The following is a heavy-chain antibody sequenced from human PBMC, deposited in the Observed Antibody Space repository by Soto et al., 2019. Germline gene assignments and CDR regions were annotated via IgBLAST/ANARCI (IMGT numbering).Heavy chain of an antibody. CDR2: INPNSGGT. J-gene: IGHJ3*02. V-gene: IGHV1-2*02. CDR3: ARQRLHYYDSSGYYPGDI. D-gene: IGHD3-22*01. CDR1: GYTFTGYY. Sequence: ASVKVSCKASGYTFTGYYMHWVRQAPGQGLEWMGWINPNSGGTNYAQKFQGRVTMTRDTSISTAYMELSRLRSDDTAVYYCARQRLHYYDSSGYYPGDIWGQVTMVTVS.